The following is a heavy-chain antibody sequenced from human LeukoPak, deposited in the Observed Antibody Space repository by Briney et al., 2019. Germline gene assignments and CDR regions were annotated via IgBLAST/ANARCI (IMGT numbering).Heavy chain of an antibody. J-gene: IGHJ4*02. D-gene: IGHD4-11*01. CDR3: ARDIRPLDYNAPGYFDI. V-gene: IGHV3-11*01. CDR2: ITMGGETT. Sequence: PGGSLRLSCAASGFPFNIYYMAWIRQAPGRRMEWISFITMGGETTVYADSVKGRFFISRDNNKNLVYLQMNSLRTDDTAVYYCARDIRPLDYNAPGYFDISGQGALVTASS. CDR1: GFPFNIYY.